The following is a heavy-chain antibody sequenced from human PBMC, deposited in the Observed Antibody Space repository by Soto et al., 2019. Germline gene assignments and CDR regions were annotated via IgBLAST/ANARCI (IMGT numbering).Heavy chain of an antibody. J-gene: IGHJ5*02. CDR2: MNPNSGNT. CDR1: GYTFTSYD. CDR3: AREYCSSTSCYALNWFDP. Sequence: QVQLVQSGAEVKKPGASVKVSCKASGYTFTSYDINWVRQATGQGLEWIGWMNPNSGNTGYAQKFQGRVTMTRNTSISTAYMELSSLRSEDTAVYYCAREYCSSTSCYALNWFDPWGQGTLVTVSS. D-gene: IGHD2-2*01. V-gene: IGHV1-8*01.